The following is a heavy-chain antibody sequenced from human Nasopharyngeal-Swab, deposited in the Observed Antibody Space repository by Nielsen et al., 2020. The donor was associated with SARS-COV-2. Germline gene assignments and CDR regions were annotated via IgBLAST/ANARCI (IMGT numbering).Heavy chain of an antibody. CDR1: GYTFTSYY. J-gene: IGHJ3*02. D-gene: IGHD1-26*01. V-gene: IGHV1-46*01. Sequence: ASVKVSCKASGYTFTSYYMHWVRQAPGQGLEWMGIINPSGGSTSYAQKFQGRVTMTRDTSTSTVYMELSSLRSEDTAVYYCARDGSSGGATSAFDIWGQGTMVTVSS. CDR2: INPSGGST. CDR3: ARDGSSGGATSAFDI.